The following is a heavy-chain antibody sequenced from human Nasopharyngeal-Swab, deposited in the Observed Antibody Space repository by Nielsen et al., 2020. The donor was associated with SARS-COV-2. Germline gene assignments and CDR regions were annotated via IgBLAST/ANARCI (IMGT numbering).Heavy chain of an antibody. CDR3: ARVRCSSTSCPDNWFDP. V-gene: IGHV1-69*13. J-gene: IGHJ5*02. Sequence: SVQVSCKASGGTFSSYAISWVRQAPGQGLEWMGGIIPIFGTANYAQKFQGRVTIPADESTSTAYMELSSLRSEDTAVYYCARVRCSSTSCPDNWFDPWGQGTLVTVSS. CDR2: IIPIFGTA. D-gene: IGHD2-2*01. CDR1: GGTFSSYA.